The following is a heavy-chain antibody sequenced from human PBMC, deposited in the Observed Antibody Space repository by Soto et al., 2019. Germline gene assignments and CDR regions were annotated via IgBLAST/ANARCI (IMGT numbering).Heavy chain of an antibody. CDR2: YGGSGGST. D-gene: IGHD3-16*01. CDR1: GFSFSTYG. CDR3: VKFRGRAYHYYYMDV. V-gene: IGHV3-23*01. Sequence: DVQLLESGGGLAQRGGSLRLSCAASGFSFSTYGMTWVRQAPGKGLEWVSYGGSGGSTYYADSVKGRFTISRDNSKNRPYLQMNSLRAEDTAVYYCVKFRGRAYHYYYMDVWGNGTTVTVSS. J-gene: IGHJ6*03.